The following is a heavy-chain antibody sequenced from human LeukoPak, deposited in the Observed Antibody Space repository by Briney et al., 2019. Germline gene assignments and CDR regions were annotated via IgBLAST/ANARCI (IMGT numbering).Heavy chain of an antibody. J-gene: IGHJ4*02. D-gene: IGHD2-15*01. V-gene: IGHV3-74*03. CDR2: INAGGSNT. CDR1: GFTFSSYS. CDR3: AKADIVVVVAATPHY. Sequence: QPGGSLRLSCAASGFTFSSYSMNWVRQAPGKGLVWVSHINAGGSNTVYADSVKGRFTISRDNAKNTLYLQMNGLRAEDTAVYYCAKADIVVVVAATPHYWGQGTLVTVSS.